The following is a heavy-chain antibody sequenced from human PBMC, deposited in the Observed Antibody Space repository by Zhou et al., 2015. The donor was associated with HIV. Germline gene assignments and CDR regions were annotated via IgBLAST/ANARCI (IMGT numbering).Heavy chain of an antibody. CDR2: IGWNSGSI. Sequence: EVQLVESGGGLVQPGRSLRLSCAASGFTFDDYAMHWVRQAPGKGLEWVSGIGWNSGSIGYADSVKGRFTISRDNAKNSLYLQMNSLRAEDTAVYYCAKGRDIVVVPAAKDTWYFDLWGRGTLVTVSS. CDR3: AKGRDIVVVPAAKDTWYFDL. CDR1: GFTFDDYA. V-gene: IGHV3-9*01. D-gene: IGHD2-2*01. J-gene: IGHJ2*01.